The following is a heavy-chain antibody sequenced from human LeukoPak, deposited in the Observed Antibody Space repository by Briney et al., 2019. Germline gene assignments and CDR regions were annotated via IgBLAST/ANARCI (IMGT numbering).Heavy chain of an antibody. V-gene: IGHV3-23*01. CDR3: AKDPSPTRHYDSSGYYDY. CDR2: ISGSGGGT. Sequence: GGSLRLSCAASGFTFSSYGMHWVRQAPGKGLEWVSAISGSGGGTYYADSVKGRFTISRDNSKNTLYLQMNSLRAEDTAVYYCAKDPSPTRHYDSSGYYDYWGQGTLVTVSS. CDR1: GFTFSSYG. J-gene: IGHJ4*02. D-gene: IGHD3-22*01.